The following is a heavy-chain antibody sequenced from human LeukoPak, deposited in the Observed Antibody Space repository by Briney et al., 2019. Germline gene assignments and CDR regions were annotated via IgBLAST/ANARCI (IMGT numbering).Heavy chain of an antibody. CDR1: GFTVSSNY. J-gene: IGHJ4*02. Sequence: PGGSLILSCAASGFTVSSNYMSWVRQAPGKGLEWVSVIYSGGTTYYADSVKGRFTISRDNSKNTLHLRMNSLRAEDTAVYYCARDQYSYAHAAHWGQGTLVTVSS. CDR2: IYSGGTT. D-gene: IGHD5-18*01. V-gene: IGHV3-66*01. CDR3: ARDQYSYAHAAH.